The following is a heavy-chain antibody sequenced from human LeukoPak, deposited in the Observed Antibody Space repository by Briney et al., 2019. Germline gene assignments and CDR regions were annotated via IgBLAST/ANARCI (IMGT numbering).Heavy chain of an antibody. CDR3: ARLICGGDCYSIGFIDY. Sequence: GGSLRLSCAASGFTFSSYSMNWVRQAPGKGLEWVSSISSSSSYIYYADSVKGRFTISRDNAKNSLYLQMNSLRAEDTAVYYCARLICGGDCYSIGFIDYWGQGTLVTVSS. CDR1: GFTFSSYS. D-gene: IGHD2-21*02. J-gene: IGHJ4*02. CDR2: ISSSSSYI. V-gene: IGHV3-21*01.